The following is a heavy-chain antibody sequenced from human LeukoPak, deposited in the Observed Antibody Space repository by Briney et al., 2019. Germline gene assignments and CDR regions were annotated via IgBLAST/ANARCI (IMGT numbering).Heavy chain of an antibody. CDR3: ARGVATIT. Sequence: SETLSLTCAVSGYSISSGYYWGWIRQPPGKGLEWIGSIYHSGSTYYNPSLKSRVTISVDTSKNQFSLKLSSVTAADTAVYYCARGVATITWGQGTLVTVSS. CDR1: GYSISSGYY. D-gene: IGHD5-12*01. J-gene: IGHJ4*02. V-gene: IGHV4-38-2*01. CDR2: IYHSGST.